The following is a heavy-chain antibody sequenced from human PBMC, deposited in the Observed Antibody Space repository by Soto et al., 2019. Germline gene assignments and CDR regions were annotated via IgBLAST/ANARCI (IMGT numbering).Heavy chain of an antibody. V-gene: IGHV4-59*01. CDR2: IYYGGST. D-gene: IGHD6-13*01. Sequence: SETLSLTCTVSGGSISSYYWSWIRQPPGKGLEWIGYIYYGGSTNYNPSLKSRVTISVDTSKNQFSLKLSSVTAADTAVYYCARDANGYSSSWPYYYGRDVWGQGTKVTVSS. CDR1: GGSISSYY. CDR3: ARDANGYSSSWPYYYGRDV. J-gene: IGHJ6*02.